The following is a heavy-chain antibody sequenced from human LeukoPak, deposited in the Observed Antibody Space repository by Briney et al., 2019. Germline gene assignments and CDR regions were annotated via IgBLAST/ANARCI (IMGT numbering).Heavy chain of an antibody. CDR3: ARYCSGGSCSQTGGLRWYFDY. J-gene: IGHJ4*02. D-gene: IGHD2-15*01. Sequence: ASETLSLTCTVSGGSISSYYWSWIRQPPGKGLEWIGYIYYSGSTYYNPSLKSRVTISVDTSKNQFSLKLSSVTAADTAVYYCARYCSGGSCSQTGGLRWYFDYWGQGTLVTVSS. CDR1: GGSISSYY. V-gene: IGHV4-59*12. CDR2: IYYSGST.